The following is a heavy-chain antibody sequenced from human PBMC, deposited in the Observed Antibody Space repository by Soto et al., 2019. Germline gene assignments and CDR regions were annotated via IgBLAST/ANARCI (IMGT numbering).Heavy chain of an antibody. CDR2: INHSGST. CDR3: ARIGYSYARNWFDP. Sequence: SETLSLTCAVYGGSCSGYYWSWIRQPPGKGLEWIGEINHSGSTNYNPSLKSRVTISVDTSKNQFSLKLSSVTAADTAVYYCARIGYSYARNWFDPWGQGTLVTVSS. D-gene: IGHD5-18*01. J-gene: IGHJ5*02. CDR1: GGSCSGYY. V-gene: IGHV4-34*01.